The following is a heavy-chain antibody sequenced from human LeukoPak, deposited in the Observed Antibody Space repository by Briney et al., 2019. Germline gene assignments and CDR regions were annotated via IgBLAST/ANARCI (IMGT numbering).Heavy chain of an antibody. D-gene: IGHD6-6*01. CDR3: ARARYRGPARPAIWFDP. J-gene: IGHJ5*02. Sequence: ASVKVSCKASGYTFTGYYMHWVRQAPGQGLEWMGWISPNSGGTNYAQKFQGWVTMTRDTSISTAYMELSRLRSDDTAVYYCARARYRGPARPAIWFDPWGQGTLVTVSS. V-gene: IGHV1-2*04. CDR1: GYTFTGYY. CDR2: ISPNSGGT.